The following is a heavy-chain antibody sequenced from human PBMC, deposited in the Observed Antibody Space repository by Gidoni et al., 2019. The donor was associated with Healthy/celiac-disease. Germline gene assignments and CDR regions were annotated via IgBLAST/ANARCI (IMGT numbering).Heavy chain of an antibody. Sequence: QVQLVESGGGVVQPGRSLRLSCAASGFTFSSYAMHWVRQAPGKGLEWVAVISYDGSNKYYADSVKGRFTISRDNSKNTLYLQMNSLRAEDTAVYYCAREILTSPFRGERGFDPWGQGTLVTVSS. CDR2: ISYDGSNK. CDR1: GFTFSSYA. CDR3: AREILTSPFRGERGFDP. V-gene: IGHV3-30*01. D-gene: IGHD3-16*01. J-gene: IGHJ5*02.